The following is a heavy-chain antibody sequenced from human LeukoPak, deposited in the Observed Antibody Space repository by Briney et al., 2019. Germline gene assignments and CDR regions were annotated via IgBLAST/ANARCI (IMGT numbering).Heavy chain of an antibody. CDR2: IYYSGST. J-gene: IGHJ3*02. Sequence: PSETLSLTCTVSGGSISSYYWSWIRQPPGKGLERIGYIYYSGSTNYNPSLKSRVTISVDTSKNQFSLKLSSVTAADTAVYYCVRVYYDILTGYPNDAFDIWGQGTMVTVSS. CDR1: GGSISSYY. V-gene: IGHV4-59*01. CDR3: VRVYYDILTGYPNDAFDI. D-gene: IGHD3-9*01.